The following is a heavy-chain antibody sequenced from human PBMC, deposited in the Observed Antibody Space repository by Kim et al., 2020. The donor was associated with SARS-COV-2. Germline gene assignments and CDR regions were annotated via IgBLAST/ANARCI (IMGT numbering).Heavy chain of an antibody. Sequence: GGSLRLSCAASGFTFSNAWMSWVRQAPGKGLEWVGRIKSKTDGGTTDYAAPVKGRFTISRDDSKNTLYLQMNSLKTEDTAVYYCTTAHGIFGVVPGNNWFDPWGQGTLVTVSS. D-gene: IGHD3-3*01. CDR2: IKSKTDGGTT. J-gene: IGHJ5*02. CDR3: TTAHGIFGVVPGNNWFDP. V-gene: IGHV3-15*01. CDR1: GFTFSNAW.